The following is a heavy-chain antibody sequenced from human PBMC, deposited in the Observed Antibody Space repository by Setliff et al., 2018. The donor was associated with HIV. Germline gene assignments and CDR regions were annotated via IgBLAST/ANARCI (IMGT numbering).Heavy chain of an antibody. CDR2: IYTSGST. CDR3: ARHVSWYSSSRSYYFDY. CDR1: GGSISSYY. V-gene: IGHV4-4*09. D-gene: IGHD6-13*01. J-gene: IGHJ4*02. Sequence: SETLSLTCTVSGGSISSYYWSWIRRPPGKGLEWIGYIYTSGSTNYNPSLKSRVTISVDTSKNQFSLKLSSVTAADTAVYYCARHVSWYSSSRSYYFDYWGQGALVTVSS.